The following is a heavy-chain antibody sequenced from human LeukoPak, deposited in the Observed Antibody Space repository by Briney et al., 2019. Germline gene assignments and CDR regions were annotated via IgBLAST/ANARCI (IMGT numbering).Heavy chain of an antibody. Sequence: ASVKVSCKASGYTFTGYYMRWVRQAPGQGLEWMGWINPNSGGTNHAQKFQGRVTMTRDTSISTAHMELSRLRSDDTAVYYCARDRPLDADDYYGFYYFDYWGQGTLVTVSS. CDR2: INPNSGGT. CDR1: GYTFTGYY. V-gene: IGHV1-2*02. D-gene: IGHD3-10*01. J-gene: IGHJ4*02. CDR3: ARDRPLDADDYYGFYYFDY.